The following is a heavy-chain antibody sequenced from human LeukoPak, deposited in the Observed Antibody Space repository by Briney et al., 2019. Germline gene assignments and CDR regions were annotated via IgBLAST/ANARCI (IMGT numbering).Heavy chain of an antibody. CDR3: ARVPRGGDFWSGYLYYFDY. J-gene: IGHJ4*02. Sequence: PSQTLSLTCTVSGGSISSGDYYWSWIRQPPGKGLEWIGYIYYSGSTYYNPSLKSRVTISVDTSKNQFSLKLSSVTAADTAVYYCARVPRGGDFWSGYLYYFDYWGQGTLVTVSS. V-gene: IGHV4-30-4*08. D-gene: IGHD3-3*01. CDR1: GGSISSGDYY. CDR2: IYYSGST.